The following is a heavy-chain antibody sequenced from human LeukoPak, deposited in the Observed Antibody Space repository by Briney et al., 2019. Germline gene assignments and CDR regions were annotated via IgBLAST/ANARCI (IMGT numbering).Heavy chain of an antibody. CDR3: ARDRRPTVYGGLDS. Sequence: GGSLRLSCAASGFTFSYYWMSWVRQAPGTGLEWVANIKQDGSENYYVDSVKGRFTISGDNAKNSVYLQMNSLRGEDTAVYYCARDRRPTVYGGLDSWGQGTLVTVSS. D-gene: IGHD2-15*01. V-gene: IGHV3-7*01. J-gene: IGHJ4*02. CDR1: GFTFSYYW. CDR2: IKQDGSEN.